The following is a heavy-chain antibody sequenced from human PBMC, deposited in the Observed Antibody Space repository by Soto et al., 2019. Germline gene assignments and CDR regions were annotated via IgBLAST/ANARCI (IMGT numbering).Heavy chain of an antibody. CDR3: ARGGGVGVAGSAAFDM. Sequence: QLHLVQSGAVVKKPGASVTVSCSASGYPVTAYYMHWVRQAPGRGLEWMGGINPATGAAKYTQTFQGRFTLTRDTSTSTVFMELSCLTSEDTAVFYWARGGGVGVAGSAAFDMWGQGTLVTVSS. CDR1: GYPVTAYY. V-gene: IGHV1-2*02. D-gene: IGHD3-3*01. J-gene: IGHJ3*02. CDR2: INPATGAA.